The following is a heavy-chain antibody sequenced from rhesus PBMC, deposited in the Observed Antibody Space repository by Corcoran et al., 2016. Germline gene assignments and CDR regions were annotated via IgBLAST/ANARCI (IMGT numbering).Heavy chain of an antibody. CDR1: GYTFTDYY. Sequence: QVQLVQSGAEVKKPGSSVKVSCKASGYTFTDYYMHWVRQAPRQGLEWRGRNNPNKGNTKYAQKLRGRVTMTRDTSTSTAYMELSSLRSEDTAVYYCARGVSGSYPLPDYWGQGVLVTVSS. CDR3: ARGVSGSYPLPDY. CDR2: NNPNKGNT. D-gene: IGHD1-44*02. J-gene: IGHJ4*01. V-gene: IGHV1S2*01.